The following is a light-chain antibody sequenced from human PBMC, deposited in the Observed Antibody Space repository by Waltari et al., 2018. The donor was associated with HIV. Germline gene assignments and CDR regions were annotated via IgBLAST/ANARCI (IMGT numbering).Light chain of an antibody. Sequence: QSVLTQPPSVSAAPGQTVTISCAGSSSNIGSHSVSWYQQLPGTAPKLLIYDNNKRPSGMPDRFSGANAGTSATVGITGLQTGDDADYYCVTWDISLSAVFGGGTKLTVL. CDR3: VTWDISLSAV. J-gene: IGLJ3*02. CDR2: DNN. CDR1: SSNIGSHS. V-gene: IGLV1-51*01.